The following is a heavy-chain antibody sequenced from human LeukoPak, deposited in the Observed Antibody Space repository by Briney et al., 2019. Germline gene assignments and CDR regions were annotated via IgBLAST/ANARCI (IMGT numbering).Heavy chain of an antibody. D-gene: IGHD3-16*01. CDR2: LNPSRGTT. CDR3: ARDATRGIGGSYDLDF. J-gene: IGHJ4*02. Sequence: GASVTLSCKASGYNFSSYYIQWVRQDPGQGLEWMGLLNPSRGTTAYAPKFQGRVTMTRDTSSNTVYMELRGLRPDDTAIYYCARDATRGIGGSYDLDFWGQGSLVTVSS. CDR1: GYNFSSYY. V-gene: IGHV1-46*01.